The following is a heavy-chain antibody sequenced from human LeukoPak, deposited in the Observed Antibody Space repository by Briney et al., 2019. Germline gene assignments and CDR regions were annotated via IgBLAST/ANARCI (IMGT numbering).Heavy chain of an antibody. CDR1: GFPFSSSW. CDR3: AARFRDGLDI. V-gene: IGHV3-74*01. CDR2: ISGDGGST. J-gene: IGHJ3*02. Sequence: GGSLRLSCAASGFPFSSSWVHWVRQAPGKGLVWVSRISGDGGSTEYADSVKGRFAISRDNAKNTLYLQMNSLRAEDTAVYYCAARFRDGLDIWGPGTMVSVSS.